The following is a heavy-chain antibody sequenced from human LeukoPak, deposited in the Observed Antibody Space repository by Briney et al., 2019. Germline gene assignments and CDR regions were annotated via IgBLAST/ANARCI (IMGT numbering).Heavy chain of an antibody. J-gene: IGHJ3*02. CDR1: GYRFNRFW. CDR2: IYAGESDT. D-gene: IGHD1-26*01. CDR3: ARQSWGPVGFDVFDI. Sequence: GEALEIPCKGSGYRFNRFWLGLVRQMPGKGLEWGGIIYAGESDTRYRPTFQGQVTISAAKSISTAYLQWSSLKASDTAMYYWARQSWGPVGFDVFDIWGQGTMVTVSS. V-gene: IGHV5-51*01.